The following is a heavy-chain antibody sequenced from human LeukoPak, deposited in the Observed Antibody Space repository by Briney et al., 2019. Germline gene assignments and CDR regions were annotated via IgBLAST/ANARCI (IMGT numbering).Heavy chain of an antibody. CDR3: ARRRLLVQTHFDY. CDR2: INHSGST. Sequence: SETLSLTCAVYGGSFSGYYWSWIRQPPGKGLEWIGEINHSGSTNYNPSLKSRVTISVDTSKNQFSLKLSSVTAADTAVYYCARRRLLVQTHFDYWGQGTLVTVSS. V-gene: IGHV4-34*01. D-gene: IGHD2-8*02. CDR1: GGSFSGYY. J-gene: IGHJ4*02.